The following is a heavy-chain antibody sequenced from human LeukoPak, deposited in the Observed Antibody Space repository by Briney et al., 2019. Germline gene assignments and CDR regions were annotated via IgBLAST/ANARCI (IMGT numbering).Heavy chain of an antibody. CDR3: AGLYWSGHDHPDDY. CDR1: GFTFADYT. J-gene: IGHJ4*02. V-gene: IGHV3-49*03. CDR2: IRSKAYGGTT. D-gene: IGHD5-12*01. Sequence: GGSLRLSCTASGFTFADYTLTWFRQAPGRGLEWVSCIRSKAYGGTTESAASVKGRFTISRDDSKSIAYLQMNSLKPEDTGIYYCAGLYWSGHDHPDDYWGRGTLVTVSS.